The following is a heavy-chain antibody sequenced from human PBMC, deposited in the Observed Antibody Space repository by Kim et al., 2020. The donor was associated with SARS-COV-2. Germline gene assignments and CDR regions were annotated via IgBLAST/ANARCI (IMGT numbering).Heavy chain of an antibody. D-gene: IGHD1-20*01. J-gene: IGHJ3*02. CDR3: AKDLSYNWKGSI. CDR1: GFTFSSYG. V-gene: IGHV3-30*18. Sequence: GGSLRLSCAASGFTFSSYGMHWVRQAPGKGLEWVAVISYDGSNKYYADSVKGRFTISRDNSKNTLYLQMNSLRAEDTAVYYCAKDLSYNWKGSIWGQGT. CDR2: ISYDGSNK.